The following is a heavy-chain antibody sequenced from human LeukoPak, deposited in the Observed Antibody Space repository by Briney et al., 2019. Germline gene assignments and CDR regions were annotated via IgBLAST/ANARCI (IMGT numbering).Heavy chain of an antibody. Sequence: PGGSLRLSCAASGFTFSSYAMSWVRQAPGKGLEWVSAISGSGGSTYYADSVKGRFTISRDNSKNTLYLQMNSLRAEDTAVYYCATANGDSSGYYVDYWGQGTLVTVSS. V-gene: IGHV3-23*01. CDR1: GFTFSSYA. J-gene: IGHJ4*02. CDR2: ISGSGGST. D-gene: IGHD3-22*01. CDR3: ATANGDSSGYYVDY.